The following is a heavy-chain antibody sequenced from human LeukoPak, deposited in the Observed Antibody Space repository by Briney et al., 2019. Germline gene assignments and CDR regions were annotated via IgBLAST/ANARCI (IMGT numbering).Heavy chain of an antibody. V-gene: IGHV4-59*01. CDR1: GGSISSYY. D-gene: IGHD3-9*01. J-gene: IGHJ3*02. Sequence: PSETLSLTCTVSGGSISSYYWSWIRQPPGKGLEWIGYIYYSGSTNYNPSLKSRVTISVDTSKNQFSLKLSSVTAADTAVYYCARLSRLRYFDWLDAFDIWGQGTMVTVSS. CDR3: ARLSRLRYFDWLDAFDI. CDR2: IYYSGST.